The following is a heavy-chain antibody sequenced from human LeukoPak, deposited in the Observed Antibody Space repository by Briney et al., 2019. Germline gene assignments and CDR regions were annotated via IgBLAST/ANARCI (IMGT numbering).Heavy chain of an antibody. CDR3: ARYYGPPPSGFDP. J-gene: IGHJ5*02. D-gene: IGHD2/OR15-2a*01. Sequence: GGSLRLSCAASGFTFSSYSMSWVRQAPGKGLEWDSSISISSSYIYYADSVKGRFTISRDNAKNSLYLQMNSLRAEDTAVYYCARYYGPPPSGFDPWGQGTLVTVSS. CDR1: GFTFSSYS. V-gene: IGHV3-21*01. CDR2: ISISSSYI.